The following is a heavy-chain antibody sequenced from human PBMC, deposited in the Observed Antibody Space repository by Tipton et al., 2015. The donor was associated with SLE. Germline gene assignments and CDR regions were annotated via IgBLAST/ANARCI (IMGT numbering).Heavy chain of an antibody. V-gene: IGHV4-34*01. CDR1: GGSFNSFY. CDR3: ARWVVVGAYFDS. CDR2: ISHYGDT. Sequence: LSLTCAVYGGSFNSFYCSWIRQPPGKGLEWIGEISHYGDTNYNPSLKNRVTISADKSKNQFSLKLSSVTAADTAVYYCARWVVVGAYFDSWGQGSLVTVSS. J-gene: IGHJ4*02. D-gene: IGHD3-10*01.